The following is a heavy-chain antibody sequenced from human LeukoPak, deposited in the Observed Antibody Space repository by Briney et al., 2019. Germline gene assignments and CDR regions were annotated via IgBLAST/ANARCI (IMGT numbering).Heavy chain of an antibody. CDR2: ITPSHGGA. V-gene: IGHV1-2*02. Sequence: ASVKVSCKASGYTFTAYDMHWGRQAPGQGLEWMGWITPSHGGATYMQKFRGRVTMTRDTSINTAYMELSSLTSDDTAVYYCARVPGFGRSTWKIDYWGQGTLVTVSS. CDR1: GYTFTAYD. J-gene: IGHJ4*02. D-gene: IGHD6-13*01. CDR3: ARVPGFGRSTWKIDY.